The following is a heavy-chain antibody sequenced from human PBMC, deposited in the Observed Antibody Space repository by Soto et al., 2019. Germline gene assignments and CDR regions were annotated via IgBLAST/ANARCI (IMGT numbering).Heavy chain of an antibody. CDR1: GGSISGLY. J-gene: IGHJ4*02. CDR2: VYYNGAT. CDR3: ARGMDRKIGLFDL. D-gene: IGHD3-16*01. V-gene: IGHV4-59*11. Sequence: QVLLQESGPGLVKPSETLSITCTVSGGSISGLYWSWIRQAPGRRLEWIGYVYYNGATNYNPSLKSRVAMSVDTSKNQFSLNLSSVTAADTAVYSCARGMDRKIGLFDLWGQGSLVTVSS.